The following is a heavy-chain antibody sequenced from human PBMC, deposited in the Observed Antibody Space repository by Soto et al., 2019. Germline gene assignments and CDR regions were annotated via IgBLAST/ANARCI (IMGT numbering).Heavy chain of an antibody. J-gene: IGHJ6*02. CDR3: ASTIFGVVTRHYYYYYGMDV. D-gene: IGHD3-3*01. V-gene: IGHV3-23*01. CDR2: ISGSGGST. Sequence: GGSLRLSCAASGFTFSSYAMSWVCQAPGKGLEWVSAISGSGGSTYYADSVKGRFTISRDNSKNTLYLQMNSLRAEDTAVYYCASTIFGVVTRHYYYYYGMDVWGQGTTVTVSS. CDR1: GFTFSSYA.